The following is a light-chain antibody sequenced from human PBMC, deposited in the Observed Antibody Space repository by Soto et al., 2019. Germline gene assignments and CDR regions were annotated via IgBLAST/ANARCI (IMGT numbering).Light chain of an antibody. CDR3: QQSSSTPPT. CDR1: QSISSY. V-gene: IGKV1-39*01. CDR2: AAS. J-gene: IGKJ2*01. Sequence: DIQMTQSPSSLSASVGDRVTITCRASQSISSYLNWYQQKPGKAPKLLIYAASSLQSGVPSRFSGSGSGTDFTLTISSLQPDDFATYYCQQSSSTPPTFGQGTKLEIK.